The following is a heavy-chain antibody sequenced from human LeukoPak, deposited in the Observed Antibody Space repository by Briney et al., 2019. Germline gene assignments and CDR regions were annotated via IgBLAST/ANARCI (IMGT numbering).Heavy chain of an antibody. J-gene: IGHJ4*02. D-gene: IGHD6-25*01. CDR1: GYTFTGYF. Sequence: ASVKVSCKASGYTFTGYFLHWVRQAPGQGLEWMGWINPNSGGTSYLQNFQGRVTMTRDTSISTAYMDLSRLRSDDTAVYYCARGRPGDYFDYWGQGTLVTVSS. V-gene: IGHV1-2*02. CDR3: ARGRPGDYFDY. CDR2: INPNSGGT.